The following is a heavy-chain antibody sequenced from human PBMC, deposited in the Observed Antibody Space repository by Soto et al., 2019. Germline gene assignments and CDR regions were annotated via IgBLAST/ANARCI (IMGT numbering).Heavy chain of an antibody. D-gene: IGHD3-10*01. Sequence: QVQLVQSGAEVKKPGASVKVSCKASGYTFTSYAMHWVRQAPGQRLEWMGWINAGNGNTKYSQKFQGRVTITRDTSASTAYMELSSLRSEDTAVYYCAAGYGSGSYSPNLDYWGQGTLVTVSS. J-gene: IGHJ4*02. V-gene: IGHV1-3*01. CDR1: GYTFTSYA. CDR2: INAGNGNT. CDR3: AAGYGSGSYSPNLDY.